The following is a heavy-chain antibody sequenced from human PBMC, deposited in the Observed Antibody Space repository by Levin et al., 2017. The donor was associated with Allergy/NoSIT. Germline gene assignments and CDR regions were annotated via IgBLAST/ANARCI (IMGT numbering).Heavy chain of an antibody. CDR2: ICCNSGSI. Sequence: PGGSLRLSCAASGFTFDDYDMHWVRQAPGKGLEWVSGICCNSGSIGYADSVKGRFIFSRDHAKNSLYLQMNSLRAEDTALYYCAKGVSSWWELQIFDYWGEGTLVTVSA. CDR3: AKGVSSWWELQIFDY. D-gene: IGHD1-26*01. J-gene: IGHJ4*02. CDR1: GFTFDDYD. V-gene: IGHV3-9*01.